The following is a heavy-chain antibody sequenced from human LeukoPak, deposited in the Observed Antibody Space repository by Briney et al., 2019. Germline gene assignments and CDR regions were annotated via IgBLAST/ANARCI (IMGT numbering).Heavy chain of an antibody. J-gene: IGHJ4*02. Sequence: PSETLSLTCAVYGGSFSGYYWSWIRQPPGKGLEWIGEINHSGSTNYNPSLKSRVTISVDTSKNQFSLKLSSVTAADTAVYYCASGQYDSSGYYYYFDYWGQGTLVTVSS. CDR1: GGSFSGYY. D-gene: IGHD3-22*01. CDR2: INHSGST. CDR3: ASGQYDSSGYYYYFDY. V-gene: IGHV4-34*01.